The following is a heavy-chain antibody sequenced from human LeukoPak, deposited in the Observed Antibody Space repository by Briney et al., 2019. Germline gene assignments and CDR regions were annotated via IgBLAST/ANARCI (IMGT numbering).Heavy chain of an antibody. CDR3: AKDLYTYGTTPLDY. V-gene: IGHV3-74*03. CDR1: GFTFSSYW. CDR2: INSDGSSI. J-gene: IGHJ4*02. D-gene: IGHD5-18*01. Sequence: PGGSLRLSCAASGFTFSSYWMHWVRQAPGKGLVWVSRINSDGSSITYADSVKGRFTISRDNAKNTLYLQMNSLRAEDTAVYYCAKDLYTYGTTPLDYWGQGTLVTVSS.